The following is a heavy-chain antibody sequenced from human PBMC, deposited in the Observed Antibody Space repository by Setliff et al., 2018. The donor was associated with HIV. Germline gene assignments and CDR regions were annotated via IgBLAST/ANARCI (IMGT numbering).Heavy chain of an antibody. Sequence: PSETLSLTCTVSGGSSSSSYYWGWIRQPPGKGLEWIGSIYYSGSTYYNPSLKSRVTISVDTSKNQFSLKLSSVTAADTAVYYCASLVGGAVAGPYWGQGTLVTVSS. J-gene: IGHJ4*02. D-gene: IGHD6-19*01. CDR3: ASLVGGAVAGPY. CDR1: GGSSSSSYY. CDR2: IYYSGST. V-gene: IGHV4-39*01.